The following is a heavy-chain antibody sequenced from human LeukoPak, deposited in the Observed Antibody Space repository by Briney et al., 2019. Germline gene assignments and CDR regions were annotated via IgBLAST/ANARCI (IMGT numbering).Heavy chain of an antibody. D-gene: IGHD6-13*01. CDR3: AKAATGSYFDY. CDR1: GLTFNIYG. J-gene: IGHJ4*02. Sequence: PGGSLRLSCAASGLTFNIYGMHWVRQAPGKGLEWVAVISADGSDKYYADSVKGRFTVSRDNSKNTLYLQINSLRIEDTAVFFCAKAATGSYFDYWGQGTLVTVSS. CDR2: ISADGSDK. V-gene: IGHV3-30*18.